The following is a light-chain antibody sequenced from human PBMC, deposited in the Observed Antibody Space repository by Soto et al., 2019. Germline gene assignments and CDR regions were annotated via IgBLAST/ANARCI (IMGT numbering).Light chain of an antibody. CDR1: QNVNTN. CDR3: QQYNNYST. J-gene: IGKJ1*01. Sequence: EIVITQSPATLSVSPGERVTLYCRASQNVNTNLAWYQPKLGQPPRLLIYGASTSATGIPARFSGSGSGTEFTITVSSLQAKDFAVYDCQQYNNYSTSGQGTKVEI. V-gene: IGKV3-15*01. CDR2: GAS.